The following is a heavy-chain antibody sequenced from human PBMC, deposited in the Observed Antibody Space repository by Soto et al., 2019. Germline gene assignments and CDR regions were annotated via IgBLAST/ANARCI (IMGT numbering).Heavy chain of an antibody. J-gene: IGHJ4*02. CDR2: ISGSGGST. CDR1: GFTFSSYA. D-gene: IGHD2-8*01. V-gene: IGHV3-23*01. CDR3: ATAGHCTKGVCYDY. Sequence: GGSLRLSCAASGFTFSSYAMSWVRQAPGKGLEWVSAISGSGGSTYYADSVKGRFTISRDNSKNTLYLQMNSLRAEDTAVYYCATAGHCTKGVCYDYWGQGTLVTVSS.